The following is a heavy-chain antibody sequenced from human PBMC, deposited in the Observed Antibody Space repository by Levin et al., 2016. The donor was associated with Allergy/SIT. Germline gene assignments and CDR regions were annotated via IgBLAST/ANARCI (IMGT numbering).Heavy chain of an antibody. D-gene: IGHD3-22*01. J-gene: IGHJ3*02. Sequence: SETLSLTCTVSGGSISSGGYYWSWIRQHPGKGLEWIGYIYYSGSTYYNPSLKSRVTISVDTSKNQFSLKLSSVTAADTAVYYCARDPRYDSSGENPTHDAFDIWGQGTMVTVSS. CDR1: GGSISSGGYY. CDR3: ARDPRYDSSGENPTHDAFDI. V-gene: IGHV4-31*03. CDR2: IYYSGST.